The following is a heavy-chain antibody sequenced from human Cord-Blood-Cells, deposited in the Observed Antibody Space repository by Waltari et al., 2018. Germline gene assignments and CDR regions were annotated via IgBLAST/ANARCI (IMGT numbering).Heavy chain of an antibody. CDR1: GFTFSSYW. CDR3: ASVVVAGTAIDY. J-gene: IGHJ4*02. V-gene: IGHV3-74*01. CDR2: INSDGSST. Sequence: EVQLVESGGGLVQPGGSLRLSCAASGFTFSSYWMHWVRQAPGKGLGWVSRINSDGSSTSYADSVKGRFTISRDNAKNTLYLQMNSLRAEDTAVYYCASVVVAGTAIDYWGQGTLVTVSS. D-gene: IGHD6-19*01.